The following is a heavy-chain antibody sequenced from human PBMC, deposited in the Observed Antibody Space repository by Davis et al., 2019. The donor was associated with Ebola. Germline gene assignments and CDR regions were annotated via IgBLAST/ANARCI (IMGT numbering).Heavy chain of an antibody. CDR1: GFTFDDYA. D-gene: IGHD2-15*01. V-gene: IGHV3-43*02. J-gene: IGHJ3*02. CDR3: AKDRGSVVVVAGDAFDI. CDR2: ISGDGGST. Sequence: GGSLRLSCAASGFTFDDYAMHWVRQAPGKGLEWVSLISGDGGSTYYADSVKGRFTISRDNSKNTLYLQMNSLRAEDTAVYYCAKDRGSVVVVAGDAFDIWGQGTMVTVSS.